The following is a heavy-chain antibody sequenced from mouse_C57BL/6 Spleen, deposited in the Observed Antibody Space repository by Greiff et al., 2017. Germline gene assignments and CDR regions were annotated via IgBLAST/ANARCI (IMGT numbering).Heavy chain of an antibody. CDR2: INYDGSST. CDR3: ARVFTTVGATDYFAY. D-gene: IGHD1-1*01. Sequence: EVQLVESEGGLVQPGRSMKLTSPVSAFNFSDSYMAWVRKVTAKGLEWVANINYDGSSTYYLDSLKSRFIISSDHAKNILYLQMSSLKSEDTATYYCARVFTTVGATDYFAYWGQGTTLTVSS. V-gene: IGHV5-16*01. CDR1: AFNFSDSY. J-gene: IGHJ2*01.